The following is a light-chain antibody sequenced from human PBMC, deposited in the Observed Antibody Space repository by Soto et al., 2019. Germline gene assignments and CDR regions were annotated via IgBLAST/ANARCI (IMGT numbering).Light chain of an antibody. CDR1: QSVGSN. J-gene: IGKJ3*01. V-gene: IGKV3-15*01. Sequence: EIVMTQSPATLSVSPGERATLSCRASQSVGSNLAWYQQKPGQAPRLLIYGASTRATGIPARFSGSGFGTEFTLTISSLQSEDFAVYYCQQYNNWPKTFGPGTKVDIK. CDR3: QQYNNWPKT. CDR2: GAS.